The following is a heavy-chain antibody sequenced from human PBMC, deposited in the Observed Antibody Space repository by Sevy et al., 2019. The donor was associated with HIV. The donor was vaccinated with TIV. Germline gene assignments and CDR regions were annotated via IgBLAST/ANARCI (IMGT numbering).Heavy chain of an antibody. D-gene: IGHD2-2*01. V-gene: IGHV3-7*03. CDR2: IKVDGSER. J-gene: IGHJ6*02. CDR1: GFTFSSYE. CDR3: ARDCSSTSCLWGLDV. Sequence: GGSLRLSCAASGFTFSSYEMNWVRQAPGKGLEWVAHIKVDGSERYYVDSVKGRFTISRENAKNSLYLQMNSLRAEDTAVYYCARDCSSTSCLWGLDVWGQGTTVTVSS.